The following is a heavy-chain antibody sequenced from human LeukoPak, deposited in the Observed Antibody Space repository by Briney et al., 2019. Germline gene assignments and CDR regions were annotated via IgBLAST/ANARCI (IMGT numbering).Heavy chain of an antibody. CDR1: GYTFTGYY. D-gene: IGHD6-19*01. CDR3: ARGHNSGSKKVSYNWFDP. CDR2: INPNSGGT. J-gene: IGHJ5*02. Sequence: ASVKVSCKASGYTFTGYYMHWVRQAPGQGLEWMGWINPNSGGTNYAQKFQGWVTMTRDTSISTAYMELSRLRSDDTAVYYCARGHNSGSKKVSYNWFDPWGQGTLVTVSS. V-gene: IGHV1-2*04.